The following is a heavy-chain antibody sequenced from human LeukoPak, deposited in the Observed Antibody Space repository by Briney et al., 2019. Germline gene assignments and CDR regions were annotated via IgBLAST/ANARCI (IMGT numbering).Heavy chain of an antibody. J-gene: IGHJ4*02. CDR2: IYYSGST. CDR1: GGSISSYY. D-gene: IGHD2-15*01. V-gene: IGHV4-59*01. CDR3: ARFNRVEARAYDY. Sequence: SETLSLTCTVSGGSISSYYWSWIRQPPGKGLEWIGYIYYSGSTNYNPSLKSRVTISVDTSKNQFSLKLSSVTAADTAVYYCARFNRVEARAYDYWGQGTLVTVSS.